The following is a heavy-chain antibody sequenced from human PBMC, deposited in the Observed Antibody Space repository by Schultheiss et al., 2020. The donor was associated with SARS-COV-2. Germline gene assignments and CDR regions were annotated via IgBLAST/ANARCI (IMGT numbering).Heavy chain of an antibody. CDR1: GGSISSYY. CDR3: ARFDGNWFDP. D-gene: IGHD4-17*01. V-gene: IGHV4-59*12. CDR2: IYYSGST. J-gene: IGHJ5*02. Sequence: SETLSLTCTVSGGSISSYYWSWIRQPPGKGLEWIGYIYYSGSTYYNPSLKSRVTISVDTSKNQFSLKLSSVTAADTAVYYCARFDGNWFDPWGQGTLVTVSS.